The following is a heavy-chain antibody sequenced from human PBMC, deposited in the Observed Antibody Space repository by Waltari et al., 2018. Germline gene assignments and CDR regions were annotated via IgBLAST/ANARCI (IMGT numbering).Heavy chain of an antibody. CDR2: ISGRGGST. J-gene: IGHJ4*02. V-gene: IGHV3-23*01. Sequence: EVQLFESGGGLVTPGGSLGLLCSAPGIAFSSHGLRLVRPGPGEGREWVSAISGRGGSTDYADSVKGRFTISRDNSKNTLYLQMNSLRAEDTAVYYCAKSGRVNYVWGSYRPRYFDYWGQGTLVTVSS. D-gene: IGHD3-16*02. CDR3: AKSGRVNYVWGSYRPRYFDY. CDR1: GIAFSSHG.